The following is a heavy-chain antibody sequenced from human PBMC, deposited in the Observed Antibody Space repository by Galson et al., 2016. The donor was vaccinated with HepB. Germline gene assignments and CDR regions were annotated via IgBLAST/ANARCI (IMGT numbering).Heavy chain of an antibody. D-gene: IGHD2-2*03. Sequence: SLRLSCAASGFTFGSYSMHWVRQAPGQGLEYVSATNGDGDSRYYADSVKGRFTISRDNSKNMLYLRMDSLRSGDMAVYYCARVGSGYDYWGQGTLVTVPS. CDR2: TNGDGDSR. V-gene: IGHV3-64*02. J-gene: IGHJ4*02. CDR3: ARVGSGYDY. CDR1: GFTFGSYS.